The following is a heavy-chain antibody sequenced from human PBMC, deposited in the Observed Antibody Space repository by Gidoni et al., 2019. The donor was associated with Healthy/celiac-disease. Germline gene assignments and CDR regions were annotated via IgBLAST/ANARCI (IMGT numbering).Heavy chain of an antibody. J-gene: IGHJ4*02. D-gene: IGHD3-9*01. V-gene: IGHV3-23*04. CDR2: ISGSGGST. CDR3: AKADYDILTGYYPGVY. CDR1: GFTCSSYA. Sequence: EMQLVESGGGLVQPGGSLRLSCAASGFTCSSYAMSWVRQAPGKGLEWVSAISGSGGSTYYADSVKGRFTISRDNSKNTLYLQMNSLRAEDTAVYYCAKADYDILTGYYPGVYWGQGTLVTVSS.